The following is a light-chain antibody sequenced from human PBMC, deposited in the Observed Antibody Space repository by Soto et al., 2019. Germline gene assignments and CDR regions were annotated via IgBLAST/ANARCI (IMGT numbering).Light chain of an antibody. Sequence: EIVLTQSPGTLSLSPGERATLFCRASQSVSSSSLAWYQQNPGQAPRLLIHGTSTRATGIPDRFSGSGSGTDFTLTISRLEPEDFAVYYCQKYGGSQKWPFGQGTKVEIK. J-gene: IGKJ1*01. CDR2: GTS. CDR1: QSVSSSS. CDR3: QKYGGSQKWP. V-gene: IGKV3-20*01.